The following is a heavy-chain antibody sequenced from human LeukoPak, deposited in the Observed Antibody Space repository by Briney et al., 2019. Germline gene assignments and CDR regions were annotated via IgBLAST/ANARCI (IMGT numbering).Heavy chain of an antibody. Sequence: ASVKVSCKASGYSFTRYGINWVRQAPGQGLEWLGWISTYNGNTNYAQKLQGRVTMTTDTSTSTAYMELRSLRSDDTAVYYCARDHTGDYWGQGTLVTVSS. D-gene: IGHD1-14*01. CDR2: ISTYNGNT. CDR3: ARDHTGDY. V-gene: IGHV1-18*01. CDR1: GYSFTRYG. J-gene: IGHJ4*02.